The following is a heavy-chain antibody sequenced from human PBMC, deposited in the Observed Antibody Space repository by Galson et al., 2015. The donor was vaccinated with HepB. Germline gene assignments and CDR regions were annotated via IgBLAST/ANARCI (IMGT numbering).Heavy chain of an antibody. CDR3: ARKGIAVAGPYYYMDV. Sequence: SVKGSCKASGYTFTSYDINWVRQATGQGLEWMGWMNPNSGNTGYAQKFQGRVTMTRNTSISTAYMELSSLRSEDTAVYYCARKGIAVAGPYYYMDVWGKGTTVTVSS. V-gene: IGHV1-8*01. D-gene: IGHD6-19*01. CDR1: GYTFTSYD. CDR2: MNPNSGNT. J-gene: IGHJ6*03.